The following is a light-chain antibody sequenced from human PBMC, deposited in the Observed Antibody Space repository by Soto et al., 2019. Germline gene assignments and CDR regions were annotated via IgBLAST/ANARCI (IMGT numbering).Light chain of an antibody. CDR1: QSINSN. CDR2: AAS. CDR3: QQYYDWPPVT. J-gene: IGKJ4*01. Sequence: ETVMTQSPATLSVSPGERATLSCRASQSINSNLAWYQQKPGQAPRLLIYAASTRATGIPARFSGSRSGTEFTLTISSLQSEDFAVYYCQQYYDWPPVTFGGGTKVEIK. V-gene: IGKV3-15*01.